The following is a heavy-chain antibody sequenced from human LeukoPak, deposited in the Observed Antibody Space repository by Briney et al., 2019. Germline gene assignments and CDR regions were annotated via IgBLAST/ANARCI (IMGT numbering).Heavy chain of an antibody. V-gene: IGHV1-69*04. CDR2: IIPILDVT. CDR3: ARGRSPSGTLGY. D-gene: IGHD3-10*01. CDR1: GGTFTNYA. Sequence: SVKVSCKASGGTFTNYAINWVRQAPGQGLEWMGRIIPILDVTNYAQKLQGRVTMTTDTSTSTAYMELRSLRSDDTAVYYCARGRSPSGTLGYWGQGTLVTVSS. J-gene: IGHJ4*02.